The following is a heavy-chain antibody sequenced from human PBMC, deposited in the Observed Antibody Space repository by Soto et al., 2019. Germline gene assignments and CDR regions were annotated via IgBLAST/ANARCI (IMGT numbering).Heavy chain of an antibody. J-gene: IGHJ6*02. Sequence: SETLSLTCAFYCGSFINYYWSWIRQPPGKGLECIGEINHSGGTNYNPSLKSRVTMSVDTSKNQFSLELTSVTAADTAVYSSGWSEDYYYGMDVWGQGTTVTVSS. V-gene: IGHV4-34*01. CDR2: INHSGGT. CDR3: GWSEDYYYGMDV. CDR1: CGSFINYY. D-gene: IGHD6-13*01.